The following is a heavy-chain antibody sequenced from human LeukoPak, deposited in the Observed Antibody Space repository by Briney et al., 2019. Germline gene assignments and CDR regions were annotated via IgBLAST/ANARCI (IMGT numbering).Heavy chain of an antibody. J-gene: IGHJ2*01. CDR1: GGSISVDY. V-gene: IGHV4-59*01. D-gene: IGHD1-14*01. CDR2: IYSSGST. CDR3: ASVGAAHRTRYFDL. Sequence: PSGSLSVTCTVSGGSISVDYWSSGRQPPRGGLGWGGYIYSSGSTNYNPSLKSRVTISVDPSKNQFSLKLSSVTAADTAVYYCASVGAAHRTRYFDLWGRGALVTASS.